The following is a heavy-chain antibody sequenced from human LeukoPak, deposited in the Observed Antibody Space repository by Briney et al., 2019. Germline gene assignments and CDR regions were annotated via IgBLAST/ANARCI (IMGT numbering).Heavy chain of an antibody. J-gene: IGHJ5*02. CDR3: ARDNSVEDTAWWFDP. CDR1: GGTFSSHA. Sequence: GASVKVSCKASGGTFSSHAISWVRQAPGQGLEWMGGIIPIPIFGITTYAQKFQGRVTMTRDMSTSTDYMELSSLRSEDTAVYYCARDNSVEDTAWWFDPWGQGTLVTVSS. D-gene: IGHD4-23*01. V-gene: IGHV1-69*10. CDR2: IIPIPIFGIT.